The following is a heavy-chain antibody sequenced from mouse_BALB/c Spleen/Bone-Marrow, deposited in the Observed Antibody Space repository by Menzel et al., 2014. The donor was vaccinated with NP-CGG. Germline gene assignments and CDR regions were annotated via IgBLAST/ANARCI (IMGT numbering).Heavy chain of an antibody. CDR1: GFDFRTYW. V-gene: IGHV4-1*02. CDR3: ARMGYYDWLAY. J-gene: IGHJ3*01. CDR2: INPDSKTK. D-gene: IGHD2-3*01. Sequence: VQLKQSGGGLVQPGGFLKLSCAASGFDFRTYWMSWVRQAPVKGLEWIGEINPDSKTKNYAPSLKDKFIISRDNAKNTLYLQKSKVRSEDTALYYCARMGYYDWLAYWGQGTLVTVSA.